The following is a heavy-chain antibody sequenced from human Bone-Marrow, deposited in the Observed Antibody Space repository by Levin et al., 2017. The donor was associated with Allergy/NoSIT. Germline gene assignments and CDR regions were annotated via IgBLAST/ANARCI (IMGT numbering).Heavy chain of an antibody. D-gene: IGHD2-15*01. Sequence: GSLRLSCSVSGSSINHYYWSWIRQPPGKGLEWIGYIYYSGSTNCNPSLKSRVTISVDTSRNQFSLSLSSVTAADTAVYYCARDYPIYCDAGSCYSEYWGRGTQVTVSS. CDR3: ARDYPIYCDAGSCYSEY. CDR1: GSSINHYY. V-gene: IGHV4-59*12. J-gene: IGHJ4*02. CDR2: IYYSGST.